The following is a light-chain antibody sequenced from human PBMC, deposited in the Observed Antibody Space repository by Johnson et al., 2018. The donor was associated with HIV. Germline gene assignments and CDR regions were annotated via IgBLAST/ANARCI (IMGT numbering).Light chain of an antibody. CDR2: DNN. J-gene: IGLJ1*01. CDR1: TSNIGNNY. Sequence: QSVLTQSPSVSAAPGQKVTISCSGSTSNIGNNYVSWYQHLPRTAPKLLIYDNNKRPSGIPDRFSGSKSGTSATLGITGLQTGDEADYYCGTGDSSLSTFYGFGTGTKVTVL. V-gene: IGLV1-51*01. CDR3: GTGDSSLSTFYG.